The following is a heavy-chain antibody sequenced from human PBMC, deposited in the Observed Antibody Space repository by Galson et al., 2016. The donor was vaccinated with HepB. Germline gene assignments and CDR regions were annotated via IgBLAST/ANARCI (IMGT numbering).Heavy chain of an antibody. V-gene: IGHV4-59*13. CDR3: AGSGSRDRPPPM. D-gene: IGHD3-10*01. CDR2: IYYSGST. J-gene: IGHJ3*01. Sequence: ETLSLTCTVSGASMNYYYWSWIRQPPGKGLEWIGHIYYSGSTNYNPSLKSRVTMSIDTSKNHFSLNLSSVTAPETAVYYWAGSGSRDRPPPMWGPGTMVTVSS. CDR1: GASMNYYY.